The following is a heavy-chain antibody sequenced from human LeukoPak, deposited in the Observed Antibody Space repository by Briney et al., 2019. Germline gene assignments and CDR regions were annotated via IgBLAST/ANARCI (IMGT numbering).Heavy chain of an antibody. V-gene: IGHV4-34*01. D-gene: IGHD6-13*01. CDR1: GGSFSGYY. J-gene: IGHJ4*02. Sequence: PSETLSLTCAVYGGSFSGYYWSWIRQPPGKGLEWIGEINHSGSTNYNPSLKSRVTISVDTSKNQFSLKLSSVTAADTAVYYCARGAHSNNWRHFDYWGQGTLITVSS. CDR3: ARGAHSNNWRHFDY. CDR2: INHSGST.